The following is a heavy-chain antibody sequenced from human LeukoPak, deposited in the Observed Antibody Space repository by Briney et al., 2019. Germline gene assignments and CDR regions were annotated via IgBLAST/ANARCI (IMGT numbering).Heavy chain of an antibody. J-gene: IGHJ4*02. CDR1: GFTFTNYD. V-gene: IGHV3-13*04. D-gene: IGHD6-19*01. CDR2: IGIAGDT. Sequence: GGSLRLSCAASGFTFTNYDMHWVRQVTGKGLEWVSAIGIAGDTYYPGSVRGRFTVSRENAKNSLYLQMNSLRDGDTAVYYCVRGGSGWYYFDYWGQGTLVTVSS. CDR3: VRGGSGWYYFDY.